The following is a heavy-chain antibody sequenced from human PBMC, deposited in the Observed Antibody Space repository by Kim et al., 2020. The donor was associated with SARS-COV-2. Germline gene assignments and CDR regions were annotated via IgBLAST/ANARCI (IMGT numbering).Heavy chain of an antibody. D-gene: IGHD6-13*01. Sequence: VKGRFTISRDNAKNTLYLQMNSLRAEDTAVYYCAKDQGIAAAGTHLIFDYWGQGTLVTVSS. CDR3: AKDQGIAAAGTHLIFDY. V-gene: IGHV3-23*01. J-gene: IGHJ4*02.